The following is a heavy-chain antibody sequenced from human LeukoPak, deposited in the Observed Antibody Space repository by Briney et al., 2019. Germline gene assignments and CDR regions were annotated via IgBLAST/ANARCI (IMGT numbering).Heavy chain of an antibody. CDR1: GGSISSHY. CDR3: AGGYCSGGSCYWFDP. CDR2: VYYSGST. J-gene: IGHJ5*02. Sequence: KTSETLSLTCTVSGGSISSHYWSWIRQPPGKGLEWIGYVYYSGSTNYNPSLKSRLTISLDTSKNQFSLKLSSVTAADTAVYYCAGGYCSGGSCYWFDPWGQGTLVTVSS. V-gene: IGHV4-59*11. D-gene: IGHD2-15*01.